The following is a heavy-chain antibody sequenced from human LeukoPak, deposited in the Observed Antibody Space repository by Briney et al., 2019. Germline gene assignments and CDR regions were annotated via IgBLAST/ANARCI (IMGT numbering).Heavy chain of an antibody. CDR2: INSDGSTT. CDR1: GFTFSSYE. Sequence: GGSLRLSCAASGFTFSSYEMNWVRQAPGKGLLWVSRINSDGSTTSHADSVKGRFTISRDNAKNTLYLQMNSLRAEDTAVYYCARGNYYGMDVWGQGTTVIVSS. V-gene: IGHV3-74*01. CDR3: ARGNYYGMDV. J-gene: IGHJ6*02.